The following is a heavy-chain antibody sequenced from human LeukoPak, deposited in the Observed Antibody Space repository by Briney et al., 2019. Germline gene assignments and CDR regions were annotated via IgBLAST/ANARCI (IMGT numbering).Heavy chain of an antibody. CDR1: GFTFSRYE. D-gene: IGHD3-22*01. CDR2: ISSSGSTI. Sequence: PGGSLRLSCAASGFTFSRYEMNWVRQAPGKGLEWVSYISSSGSTIYYADSVKGRFTISRDNAKNSLYLQMNSLRAEDTADYYCARDDDSSGYVDAFDIWGQGTMVTFSS. V-gene: IGHV3-48*03. CDR3: ARDDDSSGYVDAFDI. J-gene: IGHJ3*02.